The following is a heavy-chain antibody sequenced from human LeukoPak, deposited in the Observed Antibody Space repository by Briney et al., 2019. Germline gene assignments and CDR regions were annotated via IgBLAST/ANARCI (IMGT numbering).Heavy chain of an antibody. D-gene: IGHD3-10*01. V-gene: IGHV4-38-2*02. CDR3: AREDYGAESSNNWFDP. CDR2: FYHSGST. J-gene: IGHJ5*02. CDR1: GSFISSGYY. Sequence: SETLSLTCAVSGSFISSGYYWGWIRQPPGKGLEWIGSFYHSGSTYYNPSLRSRVTISVDTSKNQFSLELSSVTAADTAVYYCAREDYGAESSNNWFDPWGQGTLVTVSS.